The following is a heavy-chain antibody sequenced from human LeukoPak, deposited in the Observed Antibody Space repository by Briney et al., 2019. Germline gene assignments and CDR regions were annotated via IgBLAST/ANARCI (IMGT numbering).Heavy chain of an antibody. D-gene: IGHD6-6*01. CDR2: FGGSGTTT. J-gene: IGHJ4*02. Sequence: PGGSLRLSCAASGFTFSSYGMSWVRQAPGKGREGSPPFGGSGTTTYYADSVKGRFTISRDNSKNTLYLQMNSLRAEDSAVYYCAKDQVGQLADYFDYWGQGTLVTVSS. CDR1: GFTFSSYG. V-gene: IGHV3-23*01. CDR3: AKDQVGQLADYFDY.